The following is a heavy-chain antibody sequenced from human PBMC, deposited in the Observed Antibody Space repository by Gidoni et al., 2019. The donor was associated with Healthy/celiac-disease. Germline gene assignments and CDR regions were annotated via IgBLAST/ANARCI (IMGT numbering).Heavy chain of an antibody. CDR1: GGTFSSYT. J-gene: IGHJ3*02. D-gene: IGHD3-22*01. Sequence: QVQLVQSGAEVKKPGSSVKVSCKASGGTFSSYTISWVPQAPGQGLEWMGRIIPNLGIANYAQKFQGRVKITADKSTITAYMELSSLRSEDTAVYYCARRYYYDSSGTDAFDIWGQGTMVTVSS. CDR3: ARRYYYDSSGTDAFDI. V-gene: IGHV1-69*02. CDR2: IIPNLGIA.